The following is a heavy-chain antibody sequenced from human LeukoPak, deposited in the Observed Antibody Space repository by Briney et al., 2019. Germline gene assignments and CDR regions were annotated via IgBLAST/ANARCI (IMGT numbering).Heavy chain of an antibody. V-gene: IGHV4-39*07. D-gene: IGHD6-19*01. J-gene: IGHJ5*02. CDR1: GGSISSSSYY. Sequence: SETLSLTCTVSGGSISSSSYYWGWIRQPPGKGLEWIGSIYHSGSTYYNPSLKSRVTISVDTSKNQFSLKLSSVTAADTAVYYCARDSAAGTTWFDPWGQGTLVTVSS. CDR2: IYHSGST. CDR3: ARDSAAGTTWFDP.